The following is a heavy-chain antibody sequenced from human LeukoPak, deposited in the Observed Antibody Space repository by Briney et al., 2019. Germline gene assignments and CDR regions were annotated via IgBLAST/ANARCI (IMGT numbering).Heavy chain of an antibody. Sequence: GGSLRLSCAASGFTFSSYSMNWVRQAPGKGLEWVSSISSSSSYIYYADSVKGRFTISRDNAKNSLYLQMNSLRAEDTAVYFCAKDRDFLTGYYPYFDYWGQGNLVTVFS. CDR1: GFTFSSYS. D-gene: IGHD3-9*01. J-gene: IGHJ4*02. V-gene: IGHV3-21*04. CDR3: AKDRDFLTGYYPYFDY. CDR2: ISSSSSYI.